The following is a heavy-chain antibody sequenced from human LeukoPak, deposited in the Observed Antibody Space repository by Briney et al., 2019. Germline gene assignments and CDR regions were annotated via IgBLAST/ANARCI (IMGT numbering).Heavy chain of an antibody. CDR3: AVSPRTPVSA. D-gene: IGHD5/OR15-5a*01. J-gene: IGHJ1*01. V-gene: IGHV3-48*04. CDR2: INNYGGGM. CDR1: GYSFSSYG. Sequence: GSLRLSCVASGYSFSSYGMHWVRQAPGKGLEWISGINNYGGGMTCADSVKGRFTISRDNTKNSVYLQMSSLRSEDTAMYHCAVSPRTPVSAWGQGTLVTVSS.